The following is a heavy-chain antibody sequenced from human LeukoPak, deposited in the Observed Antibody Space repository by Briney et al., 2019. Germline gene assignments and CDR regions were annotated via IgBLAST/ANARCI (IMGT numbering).Heavy chain of an antibody. J-gene: IGHJ3*02. CDR3: AIMRAYYYDSSGYSDAFDI. CDR1: GYTFTSYD. CDR2: IIPIFGTA. Sequence: ASVKVSCKASGYTFTSYDINWVRQATGQGLEWMGGIIPIFGTANYAQKFQGRVTITADESTSTAYMELSSLRSEDTAVYYCAIMRAYYYDSSGYSDAFDIWGQGTMVTVSS. V-gene: IGHV1-69*13. D-gene: IGHD3-22*01.